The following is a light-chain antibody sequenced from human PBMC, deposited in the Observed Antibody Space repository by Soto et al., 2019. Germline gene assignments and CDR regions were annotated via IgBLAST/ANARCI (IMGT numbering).Light chain of an antibody. J-gene: IGLJ2*01. V-gene: IGLV2-14*01. CDR3: SAYTSIKEV. CDR2: EVS. Sequence: QSALTQPASVSGSPGQSITISCTGTSNGVGGYKYVSWHQQHPGKAPKLMIYEVSNRPSGVSTRFSASRSGNTASLTISGLQAEDEADYYCSAYTSIKEVFGGGTKLTVL. CDR1: SNGVGGYKY.